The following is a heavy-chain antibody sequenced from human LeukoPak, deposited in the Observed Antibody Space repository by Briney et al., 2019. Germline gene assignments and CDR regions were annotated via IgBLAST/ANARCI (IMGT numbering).Heavy chain of an antibody. Sequence: GGSLRLSCAASGFTFSSYAMSWVRQAPGKALEWVSAIRGSGGSTYYAHSVKGRFTISRDNSKSTLYQQMNSLRAEDTAVYYRAKMGDVGVPAAILSWGQGTLVTVSS. CDR1: GFTFSSYA. J-gene: IGHJ4*02. CDR3: AKMGDVGVPAAILS. CDR2: IRGSGGST. D-gene: IGHD2-2*01. V-gene: IGHV3-23*01.